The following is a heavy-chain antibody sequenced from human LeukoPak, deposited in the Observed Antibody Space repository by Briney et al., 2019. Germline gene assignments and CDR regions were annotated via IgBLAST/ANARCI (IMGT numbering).Heavy chain of an antibody. CDR3: AKIPSERYGDDFDY. D-gene: IGHD4-17*01. V-gene: IGHV3-30*02. J-gene: IGHJ4*02. CDR1: GFTFSSYG. CDR2: IRYDGSNK. Sequence: PGGSLRLSCAASGFTFSSYGMHWVRQAPGKGLEWVAFIRYDGSNKYYADSVKGRFTISRDNSKNTLYLQMNSLRAEDTAVYYCAKIPSERYGDDFDYWGQGTLVTVSS.